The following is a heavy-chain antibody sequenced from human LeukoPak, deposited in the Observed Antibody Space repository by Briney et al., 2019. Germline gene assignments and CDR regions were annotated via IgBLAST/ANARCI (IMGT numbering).Heavy chain of an antibody. CDR2: MNPNSGNT. CDR3: ARGLGYSYGEGGDDY. D-gene: IGHD5-18*01. Sequence: ASVKVSCKASGYTFTSYDINWVRQAPGQGLEWMGWMNPNSGNTGYAQKFQGRVTITRNTSISTAYMELSSLRSEDTAVYYCARGLGYSYGEGGDDYWGQGTLVTVSS. J-gene: IGHJ4*02. CDR1: GYTFTSYD. V-gene: IGHV1-8*03.